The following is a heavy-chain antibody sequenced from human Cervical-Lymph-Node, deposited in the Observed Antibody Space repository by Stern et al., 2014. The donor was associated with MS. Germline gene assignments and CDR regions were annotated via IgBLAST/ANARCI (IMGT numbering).Heavy chain of an antibody. Sequence: QVQLVQSGAEVKKPGASVKVSCKASGFTFITYAAHWVRQAPGQRLEWMGYINAGNGNTKYSQKFQCRVSITRDTSATTVYMELSSLKSEDTAVYYCAKDVGAVAGNFDLWGQGTLVTVSS. D-gene: IGHD6-19*01. J-gene: IGHJ4*02. CDR2: INAGNGNT. V-gene: IGHV1-3*01. CDR3: AKDVGAVAGNFDL. CDR1: GFTFITYA.